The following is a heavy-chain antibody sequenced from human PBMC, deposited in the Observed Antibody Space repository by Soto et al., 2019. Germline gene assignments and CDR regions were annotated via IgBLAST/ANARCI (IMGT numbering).Heavy chain of an antibody. CDR2: INHRGST. V-gene: IGHV4-34*01. J-gene: IGHJ5*02. D-gene: IGHD6-13*01. Sequence: QVQLQQWGAGLLKPSETLSLTCAVYGGSFSGYYWSWIRQPPGKGLEWIGEINHRGSTNYNPSLKSRVTISVDTSKNQFSLKLSSVTAADTAVYYCARTGIAAAGSRGNWFDPWGQGTLVTVSS. CDR3: ARTGIAAAGSRGNWFDP. CDR1: GGSFSGYY.